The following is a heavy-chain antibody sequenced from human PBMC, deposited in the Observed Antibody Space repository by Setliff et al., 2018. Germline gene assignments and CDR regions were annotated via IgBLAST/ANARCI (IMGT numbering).Heavy chain of an antibody. Sequence: ASVKVSCKTSGFAFSAYYMNWVRQAPGQGLEWMGRMNPNSGGTNYAQKFQGRVTITTDKSTSTAYMELSSLRSEDTAIYYCARGDFYYYFYMDVWGKGTTVTVSS. CDR3: ARGDFYYYFYMDV. CDR1: GFAFSAYY. V-gene: IGHV1-2*06. CDR2: MNPNSGGT. J-gene: IGHJ6*03.